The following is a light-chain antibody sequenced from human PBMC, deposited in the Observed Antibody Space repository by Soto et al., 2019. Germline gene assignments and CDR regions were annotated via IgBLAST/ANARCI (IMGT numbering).Light chain of an antibody. CDR2: EDN. CDR1: SGSIASNY. CDR3: PSYDSCNQL. V-gene: IGLV6-57*04. J-gene: IGLJ2*01. Sequence: NFMLTQPHSVSESPGQTVTISCTRSSGSIASNYVQWYQQRPGSAPTIVIYEDNQRPSGGPDRFSGSIDRSSNSASLTISGLRNEDEADYYCPSYDSCNQLFGGGTKLTVL.